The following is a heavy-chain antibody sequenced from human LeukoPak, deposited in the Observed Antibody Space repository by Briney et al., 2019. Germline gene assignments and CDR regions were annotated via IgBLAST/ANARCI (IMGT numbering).Heavy chain of an antibody. V-gene: IGHV4-59*01. Sequence: SETLCLTCTASGGSISSYYWSWIRQPPGKGLEWIGYIYYSGSTNYNPSLKSRVTISVDTSKNQFSLKLSSVTAADTAVYYCARVGSSGYYINYWGQGTLVTVSS. CDR1: GGSISSYY. J-gene: IGHJ4*02. CDR3: ARVGSSGYYINY. D-gene: IGHD3-22*01. CDR2: IYYSGST.